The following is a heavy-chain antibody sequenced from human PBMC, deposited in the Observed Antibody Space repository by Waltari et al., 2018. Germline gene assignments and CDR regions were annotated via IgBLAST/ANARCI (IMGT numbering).Heavy chain of an antibody. J-gene: IGHJ6*02. D-gene: IGHD5-18*01. Sequence: QEQLVESGGGVVQPGRSLRLSCEASGFIFTNYGLHWVRQAPGKGLEWVGVISYEGTNKFYADSVKGRFTISRDNSKHILYLHMDSLRTEDTAVYHCAKANLIQDYFYYFGMDVWGQGTTVTVSS. V-gene: IGHV3-30*18. CDR1: GFIFTNYG. CDR3: AKANLIQDYFYYFGMDV. CDR2: ISYEGTNK.